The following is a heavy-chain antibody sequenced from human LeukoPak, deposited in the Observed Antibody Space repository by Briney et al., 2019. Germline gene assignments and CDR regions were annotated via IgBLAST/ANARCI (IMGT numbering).Heavy chain of an antibody. CDR2: ISYDGSNK. CDR3: ARDRRITFGGVIATMPCNWFDP. Sequence: PGGSLRLSCAASGFTFSSYAMHWVRQAPGKGLEWVAVISYDGSNKYYADSVKGRFTISRDNSKNTLYLQMNSLRAEDTAVYYCARDRRITFGGVIATMPCNWFDPWGQGTLVTVSS. J-gene: IGHJ5*02. CDR1: GFTFSSYA. V-gene: IGHV3-30-3*01. D-gene: IGHD3-16*02.